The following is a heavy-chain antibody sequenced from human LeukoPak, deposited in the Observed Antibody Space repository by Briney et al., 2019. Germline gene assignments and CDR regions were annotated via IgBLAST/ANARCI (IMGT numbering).Heavy chain of an antibody. CDR3: ARAPYCGGDCYWNIDY. D-gene: IGHD2-21*02. CDR1: GGTFSSYA. V-gene: IGHV1-69*13. J-gene: IGHJ4*02. Sequence: GASVKVSCKASGGTFSSYAISWVRQAPGQGLEWMGGIIPIFSTANYAQKFQGRVTITADESTSTAYMELSSLRSEDTAVYYCARAPYCGGDCYWNIDYWGQGTLVTVSS. CDR2: IIPIFSTA.